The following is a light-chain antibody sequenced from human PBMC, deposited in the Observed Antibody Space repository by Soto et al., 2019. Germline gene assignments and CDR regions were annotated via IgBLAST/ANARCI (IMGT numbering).Light chain of an antibody. J-gene: IGLJ1*01. CDR3: GSYSSKDTHFV. CDR2: EVT. Sequence: QSALAQPSSVSGSPGQSITISCTGTRTDVCGYNYVSWYQHHSGKAPKLLIYEVTNRPSGISDRFAGAKSVNTASLTIYGLQAEDESDYYCGSYSSKDTHFVFGTGTKVTVL. V-gene: IGLV2-14*01. CDR1: RTDVCGYNY.